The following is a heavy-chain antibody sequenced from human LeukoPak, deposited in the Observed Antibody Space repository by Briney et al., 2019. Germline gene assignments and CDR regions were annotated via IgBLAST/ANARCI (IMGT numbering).Heavy chain of an antibody. CDR3: AKSRGCSSTSCLVDY. V-gene: IGHV3-30*18. Sequence: GGSLRLSCAASGFTFSSYGMHWVRQAPGKGLEWVAVISYDGSNKYYAGSVKGRFTISRDNSKNTLYLQMNSRRAEDTAVYYCAKSRGCSSTSCLVDYWGQGTLVTVSS. J-gene: IGHJ4*02. CDR2: ISYDGSNK. D-gene: IGHD2-2*01. CDR1: GFTFSSYG.